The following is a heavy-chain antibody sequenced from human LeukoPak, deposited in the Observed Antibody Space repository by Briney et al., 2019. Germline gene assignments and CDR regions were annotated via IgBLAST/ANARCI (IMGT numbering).Heavy chain of an antibody. CDR3: ARSPADYSNYYFDY. V-gene: IGHV3-33*08. CDR1: GFTFSSYW. CDR2: IWYDGSNK. D-gene: IGHD4-11*01. Sequence: GGSLRLSCAASGFTFSSYWMSWVRQAPGKGLEWVAVIWYDGSNKYYADSVKGRFTISRDNSKNTLCLQMNSLRAEDTAVYYCARSPADYSNYYFDYWGQGTLVTVSS. J-gene: IGHJ4*02.